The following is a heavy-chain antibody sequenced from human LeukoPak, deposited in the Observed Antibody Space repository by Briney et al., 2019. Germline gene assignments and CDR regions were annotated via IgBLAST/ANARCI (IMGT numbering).Heavy chain of an antibody. CDR1: GGSISSYY. CDR2: IYYSGST. CDR3: ARGRMHYYGSGSYYTDPFDY. J-gene: IGHJ4*02. Sequence: SETLSLTCTVSGGSISSYYWSWIRQPPGKGLEWIGYIYYSGSTNYNPSLKSRVTISVDTSKNQFSLKLSSVTAADTAVYYCARGRMHYYGSGSYYTDPFDYWGQGTLVTVSS. V-gene: IGHV4-59*01. D-gene: IGHD3-10*01.